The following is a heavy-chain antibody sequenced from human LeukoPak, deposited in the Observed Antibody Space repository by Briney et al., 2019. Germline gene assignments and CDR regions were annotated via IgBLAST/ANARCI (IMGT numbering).Heavy chain of an antibody. V-gene: IGHV4-34*01. CDR1: GGSFSGYY. CDR3: ARLSDSNYRVDY. CDR2: INHSGST. Sequence: KSSETLSLTCAVYGGSFSGYYWSWIRQPPGKGLEWIGEINHSGSTNYNPSLKSRVTISVDTSKNQFSLKLSSVTAADTAVYYCARLSDSNYRVDYWGQGTLVTVSS. D-gene: IGHD4-11*01. J-gene: IGHJ4*02.